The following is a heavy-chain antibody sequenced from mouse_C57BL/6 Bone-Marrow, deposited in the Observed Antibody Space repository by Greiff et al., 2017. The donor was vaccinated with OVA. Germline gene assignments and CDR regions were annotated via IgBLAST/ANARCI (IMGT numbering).Heavy chain of an antibody. V-gene: IGHV1-54*01. CDR3: ARKADY. Sequence: QVQLQQSGAELVRPGTSVKVSCKASGYAFTNYLIEWVKQRPGQGLEWIGVFNPGSGGTNYNEKFKGKATLTADKSSSTAYMQLSSLTSEASAVYFCARKADYWGQGTTLTVSS. CDR2: FNPGSGGT. CDR1: GYAFTNYL. J-gene: IGHJ2*01.